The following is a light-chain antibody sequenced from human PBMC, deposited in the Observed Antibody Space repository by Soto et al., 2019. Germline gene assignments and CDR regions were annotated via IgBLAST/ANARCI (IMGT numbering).Light chain of an antibody. CDR2: GAS. J-gene: IGKJ5*01. V-gene: IGKV3-20*01. CDR3: QQYGSSPPIT. Sequence: EIVLTQSPATLSLSPGARAALSCRASQSVSSSLAWYQQKPGQAPRLLIYGASSRATGIPDRFSGSGSGTDFTLTISRLEPEDFAVYYCQQYGSSPPITCGQGTRLEIK. CDR1: QSVSSS.